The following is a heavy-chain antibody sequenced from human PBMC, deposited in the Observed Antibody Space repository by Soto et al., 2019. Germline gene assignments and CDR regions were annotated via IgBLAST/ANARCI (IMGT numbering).Heavy chain of an antibody. Sequence: ASVKVSCKASGYTFTSYGIHWVRQAPGQRLEWMGWINAANGDTKYSPKFRGRVTITRDTSASTAYMELSSLRSEDTAVYYCVRRHVSATGIDWFDHWGQGTLVTVSS. D-gene: IGHD6-13*01. J-gene: IGHJ5*02. CDR1: GYTFTSYG. V-gene: IGHV1-3*01. CDR2: INAANGDT. CDR3: VRRHVSATGIDWFDH.